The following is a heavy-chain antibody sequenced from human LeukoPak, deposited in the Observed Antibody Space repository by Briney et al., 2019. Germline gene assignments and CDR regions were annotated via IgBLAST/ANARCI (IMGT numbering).Heavy chain of an antibody. J-gene: IGHJ2*01. CDR3: ARDPAMTTVTTRDWYFDL. V-gene: IGHV4-31*03. Sequence: SQTLFLTCTVSGGSISSGGYYWSWIRQHPGKGLEWIGYIYYSGSTYYNPSLKSRVTISVDTSKNQFSLKLSSVTAADTAVYYCARDPAMTTVTTRDWYFDLWGRGTLVTVSS. CDR2: IYYSGST. D-gene: IGHD4-17*01. CDR1: GGSISSGGYY.